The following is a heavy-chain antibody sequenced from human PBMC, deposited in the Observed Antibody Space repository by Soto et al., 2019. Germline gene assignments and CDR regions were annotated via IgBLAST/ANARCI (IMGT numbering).Heavy chain of an antibody. CDR3: ARDQVPGLEAFDI. CDR2: ISRSAGNT. J-gene: IGHJ3*02. CDR1: GFTFSSYS. V-gene: IGHV3-21*01. Sequence: EVQLVESGGGLVKPGGSLRLSCAASGFTFSSYSMNWVRQAPGKGLEWVSSISRSAGNTYYADSVKGRFTISRDNAKNSMYLQMNSLRAEDTAVYYCARDQVPGLEAFDIWGQGTMVTVSS.